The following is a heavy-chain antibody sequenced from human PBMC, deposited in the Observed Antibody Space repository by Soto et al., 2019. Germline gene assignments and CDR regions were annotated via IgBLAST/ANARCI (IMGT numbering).Heavy chain of an antibody. CDR1: GFTFGDYA. J-gene: IGHJ6*03. CDR3: TRDRYCSSTRCYEDKYYMDV. Sequence: NPGGSLRLSCTTSGFTFGDYAMSWFRQAPGKGLEWVGFIRSKASGGTTKYAASVKGRFIISRDDSKSIAYLQMNSLKTEDTAVYYCTRDRYCSSTRCYEDKYYMDVWGKGTTVTVSS. V-gene: IGHV3-49*05. D-gene: IGHD2-2*01. CDR2: IRSKASGGTT.